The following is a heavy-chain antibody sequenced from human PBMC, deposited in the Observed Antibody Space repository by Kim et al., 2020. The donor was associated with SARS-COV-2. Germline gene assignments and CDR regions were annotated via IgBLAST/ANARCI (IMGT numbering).Heavy chain of an antibody. CDR1: GFTFADYA. CDR2: IRSRGHGGTT. D-gene: IGHD6-19*01. V-gene: IGHV3-49*04. CDR3: TSIKYSNGWPLPFFDF. J-gene: IGHJ4*02. Sequence: GGSLRLSCTTSGFTFADYAMSWVRQAPGKGLEWVGFIRSRGHGGTTDYAASVRGRFTISRDDSKSIAYLQMNSLKTEDIAMYYCTSIKYSNGWPLPFFDFWAKGTLVTVSS.